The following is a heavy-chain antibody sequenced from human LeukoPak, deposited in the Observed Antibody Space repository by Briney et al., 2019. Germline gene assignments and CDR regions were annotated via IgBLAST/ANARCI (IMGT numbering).Heavy chain of an antibody. V-gene: IGHV1-18*01. D-gene: IGHD3-22*01. CDR1: GYTFTSFG. CDR2: ISAYNGNT. CDR3: ARVAHYYDTSGHGAFDI. Sequence: ASVKVSCKASGYTFTSFGISWVRQAPGQGLEWMGWISAYNGNTNYAQKLQGRATMTTDTSTRTAYMELRSLRSDDTAVYYCARVAHYYDTSGHGAFDIWGQGTMVTVSS. J-gene: IGHJ3*02.